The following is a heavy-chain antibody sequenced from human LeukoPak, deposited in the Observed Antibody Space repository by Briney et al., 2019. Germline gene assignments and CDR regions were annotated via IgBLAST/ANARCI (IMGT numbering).Heavy chain of an antibody. J-gene: IGHJ4*02. D-gene: IGHD6-13*01. Sequence: PSETLSLTCAVYGGSFSGYYWSWIRQPPREGLEWIGEINHSGSTNYNPSLKSRVTISVDTSKNQFSLKLSSVTAADTAVYYCARGPVTSSSWYDYWGQGTLVTVSS. CDR1: GGSFSGYY. CDR3: ARGPVTSSSWYDY. V-gene: IGHV4-34*01. CDR2: INHSGST.